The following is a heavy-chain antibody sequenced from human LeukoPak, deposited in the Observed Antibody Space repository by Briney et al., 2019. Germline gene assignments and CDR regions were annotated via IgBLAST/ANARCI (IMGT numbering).Heavy chain of an antibody. J-gene: IGHJ4*02. CDR2: ISSSCGSR. CDR1: GFTFNSYA. CDR3: AESPVTRVTTGVFDF. Sequence: PGGSLRLSCAASGFTFNSYAMSWVRQAPGKGLEWVSSISSSCGSRYYADSVKGRFTISRDNSKNTLYLQMNSLRAEDTAVYYCAESPVTRVTTGVFDFWGQGTLVTVSS. V-gene: IGHV3-23*01. D-gene: IGHD4-17*01.